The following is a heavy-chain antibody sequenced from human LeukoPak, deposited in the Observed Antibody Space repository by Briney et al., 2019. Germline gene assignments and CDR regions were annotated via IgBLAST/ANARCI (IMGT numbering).Heavy chain of an antibody. CDR1: GFTFSSYA. CDR3: ARAPYSSSWYNYFQH. CDR2: ISGSGGST. D-gene: IGHD6-13*01. J-gene: IGHJ1*01. V-gene: IGHV3-23*01. Sequence: GGSLRLSCAASGFTFSSYAMSWVRQAPGKGLEWVSAISGSGGSTYYADSVKGRFTISRDNPKNTLFLQMNSLRADDTAVYYCARAPYSSSWYNYFQHWGQGTLVTVSS.